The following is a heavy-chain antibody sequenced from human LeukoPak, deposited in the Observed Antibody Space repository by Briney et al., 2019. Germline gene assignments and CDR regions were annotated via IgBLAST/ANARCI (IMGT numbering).Heavy chain of an antibody. D-gene: IGHD2-2*01. V-gene: IGHV1-18*03. J-gene: IGHJ4*02. CDR2: ISGYNGNA. CDR1: GYSFTNYG. CDR3: ARWARSSRSDFDF. Sequence: ASVKVSCKAAGYSFTNYGIIWVRQAPGQGLEWMGWISGYNGNAKYAQKVQGRVTMTTDTSTSTAYMELRSLRSDDMAIYYCARWARSSRSDFDFWGQGTLVTVSS.